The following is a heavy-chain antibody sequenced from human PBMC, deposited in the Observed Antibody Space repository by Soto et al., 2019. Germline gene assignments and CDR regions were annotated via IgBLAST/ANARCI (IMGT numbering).Heavy chain of an antibody. V-gene: IGHV4-31*03. CDR3: ARDQYGDNWYFDL. CDR2: IYYSGST. J-gene: IGHJ2*01. D-gene: IGHD4-17*01. Sequence: QVQLQESGPGLVKPSQTLSLTCTVSGGSISSGGYYWSWIRQHPGKGLEWIGYIYYSGSTYYNPSSKSRVTISVDTSKNQFSLKLSSVTAADTAVYYCARDQYGDNWYFDLWGRGTLVTVSS. CDR1: GGSISSGGYY.